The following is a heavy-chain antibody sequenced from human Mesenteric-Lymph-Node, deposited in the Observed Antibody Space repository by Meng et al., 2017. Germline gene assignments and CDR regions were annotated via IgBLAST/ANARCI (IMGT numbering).Heavy chain of an antibody. Sequence: QVQLVQSGAEVKKPGASVKVSCKASGYTFANYDIHWVRQAPGQRLEWMGWINVGNGNTKYSQRLQGRFTITRDTSASTAYMQLSSLRSEDTAVYYCASSRYYDLGCYWGVDPWGQGTLVTVSS. D-gene: IGHD3-16*01. CDR3: ASSRYYDLGCYWGVDP. CDR1: GYTFANYD. CDR2: INVGNGNT. J-gene: IGHJ5*02. V-gene: IGHV1-3*01.